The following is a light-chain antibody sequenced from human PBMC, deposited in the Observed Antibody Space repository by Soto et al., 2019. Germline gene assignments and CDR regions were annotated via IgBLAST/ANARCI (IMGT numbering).Light chain of an antibody. CDR1: QSISSW. CDR3: QQYNSCSRT. CDR2: KAS. J-gene: IGKJ2*01. V-gene: IGKV1-5*03. Sequence: DIPMTQSPSTLSASVGDRVTITCRASQSISSWLAWYQQKPGKAPKLLIYKASSLESGVPSRFSDSGSGTEVTLTISSLQPDDFATYYCQQYNSCSRTFGQGTKLEIK.